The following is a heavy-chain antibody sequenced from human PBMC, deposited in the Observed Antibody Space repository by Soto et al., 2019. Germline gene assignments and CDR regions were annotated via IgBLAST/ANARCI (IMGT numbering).Heavy chain of an antibody. CDR1: GFTFRNYG. D-gene: IGHD1-1*01. V-gene: IGHV3-33*01. Sequence: VQLVESGGGVVQPGKSVRLSCAASGFTFRNYGMHWVRQAPGKGLEWVAGIWYDGSDKYYVDSVKGRFTISRDNSKTALYLRKNSLRAEDTAVYYWASCCPNGAHLDYWGQGTLVTVSS. J-gene: IGHJ4*02. CDR2: IWYDGSDK. CDR3: ASCCPNGAHLDY.